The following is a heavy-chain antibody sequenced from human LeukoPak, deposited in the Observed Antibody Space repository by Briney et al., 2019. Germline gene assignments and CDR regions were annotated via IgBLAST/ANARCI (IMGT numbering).Heavy chain of an antibody. Sequence: PGRSLRLSCAASGFTFSSYGMHWVRQAPGKGLEWVAVIWYDGSNKYYADSVKGRFTISRDNSKNTLHLQMNSLRAEDTAVYYCARDRYCSSTSCRSYYYYGMDVWGQGTTVTVSS. D-gene: IGHD2-2*01. CDR2: IWYDGSNK. CDR3: ARDRYCSSTSCRSYYYYGMDV. J-gene: IGHJ6*02. CDR1: GFTFSSYG. V-gene: IGHV3-33*01.